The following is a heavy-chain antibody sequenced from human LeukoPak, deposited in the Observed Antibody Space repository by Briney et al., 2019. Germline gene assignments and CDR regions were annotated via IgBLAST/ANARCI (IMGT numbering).Heavy chain of an antibody. J-gene: IGHJ4*02. CDR2: ITNSGGST. V-gene: IGHV3-23*01. CDR1: GFTFSSYA. D-gene: IGHD1-26*01. Sequence: GGSLRLSCAASGFTFSSYAMNWVRQAPGKGLEWVSAITNSGGSTYYADSVKGRFTISRDNSKNTLHLQMNSLRAEDTAVYYCAKDFVPRGGSYFPGFDYWGQGTLVIVSS. CDR3: AKDFVPRGGSYFPGFDY.